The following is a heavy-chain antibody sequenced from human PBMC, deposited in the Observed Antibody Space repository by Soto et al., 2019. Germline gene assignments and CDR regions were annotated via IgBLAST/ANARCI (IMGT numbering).Heavy chain of an antibody. J-gene: IGHJ6*02. CDR3: ARDRGVRQQLVPKRKRGVYGMDV. D-gene: IGHD6-13*01. CDR2: ISYDGSNK. CDR1: GFTFSSYA. Sequence: GGSLRLSCAASGFTFSSYAMHWVRQAPGKGLEWVAVISYDGSNKYYADSVKGRFTISRDNSKNTLYLQMNSLRAEDTAVYYCARDRGVRQQLVPKRKRGVYGMDVWGQGTTVTVSS. V-gene: IGHV3-30-3*01.